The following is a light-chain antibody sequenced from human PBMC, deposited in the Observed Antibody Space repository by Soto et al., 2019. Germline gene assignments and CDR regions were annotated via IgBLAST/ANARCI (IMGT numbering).Light chain of an antibody. CDR3: QQYKNWPPYT. V-gene: IGKV3-15*01. CDR2: GAS. Sequence: ETVMTQSPATLSVSPGERVTLSCRASQSISDNLAWYQQKPGQAPSLLIYGASTRATGIPARFSGSGSGTEFTLTISSLQSEDFAVYFCQQYKNWPPYTFGQGTKLEIK. CDR1: QSISDN. J-gene: IGKJ2*01.